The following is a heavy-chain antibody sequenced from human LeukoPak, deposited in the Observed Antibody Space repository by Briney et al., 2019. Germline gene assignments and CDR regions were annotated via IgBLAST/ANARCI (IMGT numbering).Heavy chain of an antibody. CDR2: IRTKGNNDAT. Sequence: PGGSLRLSCAASGFSFSGSAMHWVRQASGKGLEWVGHIRTKGNNDATAYTASVKGRFTISRDDSKNTAYLQMNSLKPEDTAVYYCTGSSSGYWGQGTLVTVSA. V-gene: IGHV3-73*01. CDR3: TGSSSGY. D-gene: IGHD6-6*01. CDR1: GFSFSGSA. J-gene: IGHJ4*02.